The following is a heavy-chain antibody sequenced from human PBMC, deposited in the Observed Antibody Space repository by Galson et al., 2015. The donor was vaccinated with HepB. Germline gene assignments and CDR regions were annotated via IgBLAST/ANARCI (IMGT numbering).Heavy chain of an antibody. CDR3: AKEKPYSTLDY. V-gene: IGHV3-30*18. Sequence: SLRLSCAASGFSFSDYGMHWVCQAPGKGLQWVAVISYDGSNKFYADSVKGRFTISKDNSKSTLYLQINSPRSEDTAVYYCAKEKPYSTLDYWGQGTLVTVSS. CDR2: ISYDGSNK. D-gene: IGHD4-11*01. J-gene: IGHJ4*02. CDR1: GFSFSDYG.